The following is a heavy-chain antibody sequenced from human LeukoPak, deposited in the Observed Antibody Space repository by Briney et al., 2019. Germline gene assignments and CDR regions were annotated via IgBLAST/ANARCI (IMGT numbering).Heavy chain of an antibody. D-gene: IGHD2-15*01. V-gene: IGHV5-51*01. CDR1: GYSFTTYW. CDR2: IYPGDSDT. Sequence: GESLKISCKGSGYSFTTYWIGWVRQMPGKGLEWMGIIYPGDSDTIYSPSFQGQVTISADKSIRTAYLQWSSLKASDTAMYYCARHGSCSGGSCYSDIYYYYGMDVWGQGTTVTVSS. J-gene: IGHJ6*02. CDR3: ARHGSCSGGSCYSDIYYYYGMDV.